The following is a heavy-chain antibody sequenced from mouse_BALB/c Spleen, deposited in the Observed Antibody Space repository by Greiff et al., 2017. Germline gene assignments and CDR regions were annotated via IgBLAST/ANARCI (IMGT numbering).Heavy chain of an antibody. Sequence: EVQGVESGGGLVKPGGSLKLSCAASGFAFSSYDMSWVRQTPEKRLEWVAYISSGGGSTYYPDTVKGRFTISRDNAKNTLYLQMSSLKSEDTAMYYCARHGLRREAWFAYWGQGTLVTVSA. D-gene: IGHD2-4*01. CDR3: ARHGLRREAWFAY. CDR2: ISSGGGST. V-gene: IGHV5-12-1*01. J-gene: IGHJ3*01. CDR1: GFAFSSYD.